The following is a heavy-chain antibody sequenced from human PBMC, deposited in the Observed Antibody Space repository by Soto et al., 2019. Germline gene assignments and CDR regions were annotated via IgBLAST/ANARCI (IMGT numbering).Heavy chain of an antibody. D-gene: IGHD6-19*01. Sequence: GGSLRLSCAASGFTFSSYWMHWVRQAPGKGLEWVSISSASGRSRYHADSVKGRFTISRDNSKNTLYLHMTNLRAEDTAVYYCAKDGNWLDVYFDVWGQGTPVTVSS. J-gene: IGHJ4*02. CDR2: SSASGRSR. CDR3: AKDGNWLDVYFDV. CDR1: GFTFSSYW. V-gene: IGHV3-23*01.